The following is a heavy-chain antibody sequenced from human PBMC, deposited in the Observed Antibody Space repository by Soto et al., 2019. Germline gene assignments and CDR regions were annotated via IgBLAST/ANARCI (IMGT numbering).Heavy chain of an antibody. V-gene: IGHV3-48*01. CDR3: ARDGYDSSGYYSNFDY. CDR2: ISSSSSTI. CDR1: GFTFSSYS. D-gene: IGHD3-22*01. Sequence: GGSLRLSCAASGFTFSSYSMNWVRQAPGKGLEWVSYISSSSSTIYYADSVKGRFTISRDNAKNSLYLQMNSLRAEDTAVYYCARDGYDSSGYYSNFDYWGQGTLVTVSS. J-gene: IGHJ4*02.